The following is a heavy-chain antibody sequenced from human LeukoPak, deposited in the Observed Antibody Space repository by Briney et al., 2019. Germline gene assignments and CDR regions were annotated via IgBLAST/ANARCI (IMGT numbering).Heavy chain of an antibody. Sequence: GGSLRLSCAASGFTFSNAWMNWVRQAPGKGLEWVGRIKSKTDGGTTDYAAPVKGRFTISRDDSENTLYLQMNSLKTEDTAVYYCTTDLEGYYDSSGYYYVDYWGQGTLVTVSS. V-gene: IGHV3-15*07. CDR3: TTDLEGYYDSSGYYYVDY. CDR2: IKSKTDGGTT. J-gene: IGHJ4*02. CDR1: GFTFSNAW. D-gene: IGHD3-22*01.